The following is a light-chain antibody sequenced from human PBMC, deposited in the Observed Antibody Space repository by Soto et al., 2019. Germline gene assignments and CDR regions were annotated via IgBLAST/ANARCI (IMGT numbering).Light chain of an antibody. CDR2: SNN. V-gene: IGLV1-44*01. CDR1: SSNIGGNT. J-gene: IGLJ3*02. Sequence: QSVLTQPPSASGTPGQRVTVSCSGTSSNIGGNTVNWYQQLPGTAPKLLIYSNNKRPSGVPDRLSGSKSGTSASLAISGLQSDDEADYYCAAWDDSVKGWVFGGGTKVTAL. CDR3: AAWDDSVKGWV.